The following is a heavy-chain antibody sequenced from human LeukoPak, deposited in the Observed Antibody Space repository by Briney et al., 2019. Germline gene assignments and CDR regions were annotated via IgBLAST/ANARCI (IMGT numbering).Heavy chain of an antibody. J-gene: IGHJ6*04. CDR3: ARVEMGSEVSCCFADV. CDR2: IDTSGRT. D-gene: IGHD2-2*01. Sequence: PSETLSLTCTVSGGSISSYFWTWIRQPAGKGLEWIGHIDTSGRTNYNPSLKSRVIMSVDKSKNQFSLKVTSVIAADTAVYYCARVEMGSEVSCCFADVWGKGTTVTVSS. CDR1: GGSISSYF. V-gene: IGHV4-4*07.